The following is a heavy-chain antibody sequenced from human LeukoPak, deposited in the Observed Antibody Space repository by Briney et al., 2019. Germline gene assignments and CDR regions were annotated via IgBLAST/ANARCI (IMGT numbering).Heavy chain of an antibody. D-gene: IGHD3-9*01. CDR1: GYSFTSYW. CDR3: ARTPYDILTGYGQDWYFDL. V-gene: IGHV5-51*01. CDR2: IYPGDSDT. J-gene: IGHJ2*01. Sequence: GESLKISCKGSGYSFTSYWIGWVRQMPGKGLEWMGIIYPGDSDTRYSPSFQGQVTISADKSISTAYLQWSSLKTSDTAMYYCARTPYDILTGYGQDWYFDLWGRGTLVTVSS.